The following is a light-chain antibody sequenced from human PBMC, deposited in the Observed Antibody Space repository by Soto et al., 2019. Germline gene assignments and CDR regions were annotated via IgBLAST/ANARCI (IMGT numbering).Light chain of an antibody. CDR3: QHSYITPWT. CDR2: AAS. CDR1: QSISGY. V-gene: IGKV1-39*01. Sequence: DIQMTQSPSSLSASVGDRVTITCRASQSISGYLNWYQQKPGKAPNLLIYAASSLQSGVPSRFSGSGSGTYFTLTISSLQPEDFATYYCQHSYITPWTFGQGTKVEIK. J-gene: IGKJ1*01.